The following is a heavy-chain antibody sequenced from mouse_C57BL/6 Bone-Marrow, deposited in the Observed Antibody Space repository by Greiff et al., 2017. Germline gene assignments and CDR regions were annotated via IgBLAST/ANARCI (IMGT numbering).Heavy chain of an antibody. V-gene: IGHV1-55*01. Sequence: VQLQQPGAELVKPGASVKMSCKASGYTFTSYWITWVKQRPGQGLEWIGDLYPGSGSTNYNEKFKSKATLTVDTSSSTAYRQLSSLTSEDSAVYYWARYSYYGSSYFDYWGQGTTLTVSS. CDR3: ARYSYYGSSYFDY. CDR1: GYTFTSYW. D-gene: IGHD1-1*01. CDR2: LYPGSGST. J-gene: IGHJ2*01.